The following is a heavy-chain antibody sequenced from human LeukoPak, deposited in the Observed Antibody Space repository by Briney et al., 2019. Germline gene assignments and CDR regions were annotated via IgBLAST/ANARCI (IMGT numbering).Heavy chain of an antibody. Sequence: SETLSLTCTVSGGSISSSSYYWGWIRQPPGKGLEWIASIYYSVSTYYNPSLKSRGTISVDTSKNPFSLKLSSVTAADTAVYSCARLGRGRVFARGYFDYWGQGTLVTVSS. CDR1: GGSISSSSYY. J-gene: IGHJ4*02. D-gene: IGHD3-3*02. CDR3: ARLGRGRVFARGYFDY. CDR2: IYYSVST. V-gene: IGHV4-39*01.